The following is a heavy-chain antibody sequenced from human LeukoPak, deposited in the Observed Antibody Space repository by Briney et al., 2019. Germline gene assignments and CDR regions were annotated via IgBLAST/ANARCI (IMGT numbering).Heavy chain of an antibody. CDR1: GGSISSYY. V-gene: IGHV4-4*07. CDR3: ARVGVSTTEAYYHYYGIDV. Sequence: SETLSLTCTVSGGSISSYYWSWIRQPAGKGLEWIGRIYTSGSTNYNPSLKSRVIMSVDTSKNQFSLKLSSVTAADTAVYYCARVGVSTTEAYYHYYGIDVWGQGTTVTVSS. J-gene: IGHJ6*02. CDR2: IYTSGST. D-gene: IGHD4-17*01.